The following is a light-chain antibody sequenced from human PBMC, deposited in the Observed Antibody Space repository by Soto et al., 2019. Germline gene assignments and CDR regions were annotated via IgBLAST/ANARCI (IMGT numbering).Light chain of an antibody. CDR1: QSVSSY. CDR2: DAS. V-gene: IGKV3-11*01. Sequence: DIRMTKDPATQLTPPDNRTNPSSRSSQSVSSYLAWYQQKPGQAPRLLIYDASNRATGIPARFSGSGSGTDFTLTISSLEPEDFAVYYSQQRSNWPPITFGQGTRLEI. CDR3: QQRSNWPPIT. J-gene: IGKJ5*01.